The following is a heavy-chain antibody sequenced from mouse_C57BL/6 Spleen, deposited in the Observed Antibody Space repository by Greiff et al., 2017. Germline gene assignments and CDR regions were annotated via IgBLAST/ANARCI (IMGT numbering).Heavy chain of an antibody. CDR3: AREANDYDGRAMDY. CDR2: ISSGGRYT. V-gene: IGHV5-6*01. J-gene: IGHJ4*01. D-gene: IGHD2-4*01. Sequence: EVKLVESGGDLVKPVGSLQLSCAASGFTFSSYGMSWVRPTPDKRLEWVATISSGGRYTYYPDSVKGRFTITRDNAKNTLYLQMSSLKSEDTAMYYCAREANDYDGRAMDYWGQGTSVTVSS. CDR1: GFTFSSYG.